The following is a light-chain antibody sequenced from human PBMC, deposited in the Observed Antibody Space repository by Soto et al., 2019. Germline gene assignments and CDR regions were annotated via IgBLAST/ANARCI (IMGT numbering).Light chain of an antibody. CDR2: KAS. J-gene: IGKJ1*01. CDR3: QQSYSTPWG. Sequence: IQMTQSPSTLSASVGDKVTITCRASQSISSWMALYQQKPGKAPKIVSYKASTLESGVPSNFRGSGSGTEFTLTISSLQPDDFETYYCQQSYSTPWGFGQGTKVDIK. CDR1: QSISSW. V-gene: IGKV1-5*03.